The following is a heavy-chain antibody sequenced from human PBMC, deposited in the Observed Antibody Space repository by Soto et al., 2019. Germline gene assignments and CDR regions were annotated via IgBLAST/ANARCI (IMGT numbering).Heavy chain of an antibody. V-gene: IGHV1-69*02. CDR1: GGTFSSYT. CDR3: ARGLQGFGELSGDWFDP. CDR2: IIPILGIA. J-gene: IGHJ5*02. Sequence: QVQLVQSGAEVKKPGSSVKVSCKASGGTFSSYTISWVRQAPGQGLEWMGRIIPILGIANYAQKFQGRVTITADKSTSTAYMELSSPRSEDTAVYYCARGLQGFGELSGDWFDPWGQGTLVTVSS. D-gene: IGHD3-10*01.